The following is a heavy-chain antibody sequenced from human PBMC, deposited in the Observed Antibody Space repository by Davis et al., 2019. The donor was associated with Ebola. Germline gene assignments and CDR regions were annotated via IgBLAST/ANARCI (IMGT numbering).Heavy chain of an antibody. D-gene: IGHD3-22*01. J-gene: IGHJ5*01. CDR2: IRSKPNNYAT. V-gene: IGHV3-73*01. CDR1: GFSFSGFA. Sequence: PGGSLRLSCAASGFSFSGFAMHWVRQASGKGLEWVGRIRSKPNNYATGYAASVKGRFTISRDESKNTAYLQMNSLKTEDTAVYYCTRRYYEHSGGWFDSWGQGTLVTVSS. CDR3: TRRYYEHSGGWFDS.